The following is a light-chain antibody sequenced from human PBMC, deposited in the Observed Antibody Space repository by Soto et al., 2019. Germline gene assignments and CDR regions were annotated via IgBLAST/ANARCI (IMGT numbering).Light chain of an antibody. CDR3: SSYADSNNFV. V-gene: IGLV2-8*01. J-gene: IGLJ1*01. Sequence: QSALTQPPSASGSPGQSVTISCTGTSSDVGGYDFVSWYQQHPDKAPKLMLYEVTKRPSGVPDRFSGSKSGNTASLTVSGLQAEDEADYYCSSYADSNNFVFGTGTKLTVL. CDR1: SSDVGGYDF. CDR2: EVT.